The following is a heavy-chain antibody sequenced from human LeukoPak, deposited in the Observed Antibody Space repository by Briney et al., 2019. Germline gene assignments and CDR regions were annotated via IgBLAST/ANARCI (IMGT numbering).Heavy chain of an antibody. CDR2: IYTSGSI. D-gene: IGHD2-21*01. J-gene: IGHJ4*02. CDR3: AGDRAILWFDY. CDR1: RGSISRDN. Sequence: SETLSLTSTVSRGSISRDNWRSIRQPAGKGLEWIGRIYTSGSINYNPSLKSRVTMSIDTSKNQFSLKLSSVTAADTAVYYCAGDRAILWFDYWGQGTLVIVAS. V-gene: IGHV4-4*07.